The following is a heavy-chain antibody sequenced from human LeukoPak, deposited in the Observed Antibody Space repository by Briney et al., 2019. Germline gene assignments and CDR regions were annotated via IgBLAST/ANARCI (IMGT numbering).Heavy chain of an antibody. CDR1: GFTFSSYS. D-gene: IGHD2-2*01. Sequence: PGGSLRLSCAASGFTFSSYSMNWVRQASGKGLEWVSSISSSSSYIYYADSVKGRFTISRDNAKNSLYLQTNSLRAEDTAVYYCASYSSTRDYWGQGTLVTVSS. CDR2: ISSSSSYI. V-gene: IGHV3-21*01. J-gene: IGHJ4*02. CDR3: ASYSSTRDY.